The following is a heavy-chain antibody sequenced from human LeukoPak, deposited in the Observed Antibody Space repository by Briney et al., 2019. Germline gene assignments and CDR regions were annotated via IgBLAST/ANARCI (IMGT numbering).Heavy chain of an antibody. CDR2: INHSGST. Sequence: SETLSLTCSVYGGSFSGYYWSWIRQPPGKGLEWIGEINHSGSTNYNPSLKSRVTISVDTSKNQFSLKLSSVTAADTAVYYCARGPGSFDPWGQGTLVTVSS. D-gene: IGHD2-15*01. CDR1: GGSFSGYY. J-gene: IGHJ5*02. CDR3: ARGPGSFDP. V-gene: IGHV4-34*01.